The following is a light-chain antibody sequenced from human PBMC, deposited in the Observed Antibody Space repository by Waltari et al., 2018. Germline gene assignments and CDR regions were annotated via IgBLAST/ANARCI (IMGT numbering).Light chain of an antibody. V-gene: IGKV2-29*02. J-gene: IGKJ4*01. CDR2: RVS. CDR1: QSLLHSNGNTY. CDR3: MQALQTPLT. Sequence: DIVMTQTPLSLPVTPGEPASTSCRSSQSLLHSNGNTYLYWYLQKPGQPPRLLIYRVSNRFSGVPDRFSGSGSGTDFTLKISRVEAEDVGVYYCMQALQTPLTFGGGTKVEIK.